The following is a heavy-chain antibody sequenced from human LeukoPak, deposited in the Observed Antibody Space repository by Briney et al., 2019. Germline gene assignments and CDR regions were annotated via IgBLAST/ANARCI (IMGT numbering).Heavy chain of an antibody. J-gene: IGHJ2*01. Sequence: PPRASLRLSCAASGFTISSYDMHWVRQATGKGLEWVSAIGTAGDPYYPGSVKGRFTISRENAKNSLYLQMNSLRAGDTAVYYCARVAAAGYWYFDLWGRGTLVTVSS. CDR2: IGTAGDP. D-gene: IGHD6-13*01. V-gene: IGHV3-13*05. CDR1: GFTISSYD. CDR3: ARVAAAGYWYFDL.